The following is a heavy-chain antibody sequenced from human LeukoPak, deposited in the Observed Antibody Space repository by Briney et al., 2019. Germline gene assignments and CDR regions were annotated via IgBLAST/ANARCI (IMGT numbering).Heavy chain of an antibody. CDR2: IYSSGST. CDR3: ARRVVSYDSSGYYYLGPLDY. J-gene: IGHJ4*02. CDR1: GYSVSSGYY. D-gene: IGHD3-22*01. V-gene: IGHV4-38-2*01. Sequence: SETLSLTCAVSGYSVSSGYYWGWIRQPPGKGLEWIGNIYSSGSTYFNPSLKGRVTISVDTSKNQFSLKLSSVTAAGTAVYYCARRVVSYDSSGYYYLGPLDYWGQGTLVTVSS.